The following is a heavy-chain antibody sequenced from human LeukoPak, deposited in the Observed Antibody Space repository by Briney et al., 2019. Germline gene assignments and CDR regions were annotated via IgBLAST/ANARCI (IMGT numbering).Heavy chain of an antibody. CDR3: ARDLQLWTIRDTRGGAQVGY. J-gene: IGHJ4*02. CDR2: INSDGRRI. V-gene: IGHV3-74*01. Sequence: QSGGSLRLSCAVSGFTFSSHCVHWVRHAPGKGLVWVSRINSDGRRISYEESVKSRFIISRDKAKNTLYLQMNSLRAEDTAVYYCARDLQLWTIRDTRGGAQVGYWGEGTLVTVSS. D-gene: IGHD5-18*01. CDR1: GFTFSSHC.